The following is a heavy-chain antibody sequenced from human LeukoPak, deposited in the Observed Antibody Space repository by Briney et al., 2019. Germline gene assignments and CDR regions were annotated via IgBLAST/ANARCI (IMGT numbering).Heavy chain of an antibody. J-gene: IGHJ6*02. Sequence: GGSLRLSCAVSEVTFNTYDMHWVRQAPGKGLEWVSAIAISGDTYYSASVKGRFTISREDAKNSLDLQMNSLRAEDTAVYYCARDKIAAAGTDYYYGMDVWGQGTTVTVSS. V-gene: IGHV3-13*01. CDR1: EVTFNTYD. CDR2: IAISGDT. D-gene: IGHD6-13*01. CDR3: ARDKIAAAGTDYYYGMDV.